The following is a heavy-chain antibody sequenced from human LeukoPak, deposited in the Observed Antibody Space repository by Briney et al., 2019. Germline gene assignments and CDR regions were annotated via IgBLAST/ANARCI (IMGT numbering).Heavy chain of an antibody. D-gene: IGHD4-17*01. CDR3: TTDDYGDFYDY. J-gene: IGHJ4*02. CDR2: INSEGSSV. V-gene: IGHV3-74*01. Sequence: PGGSLRLSCVASGFTFSDYWMHWVRQAPGKGLVWLSRINSEGSSVSYADSVKGRITISRDNAKNTLYLQMNSLKTEDTAVYYCTTDDYGDFYDYWGQGTLVTVSS. CDR1: GFTFSDYW.